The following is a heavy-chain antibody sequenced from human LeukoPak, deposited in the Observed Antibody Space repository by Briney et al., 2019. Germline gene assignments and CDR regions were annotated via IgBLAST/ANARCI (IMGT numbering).Heavy chain of an antibody. V-gene: IGHV3-48*03. CDR3: ARVAPPNYYYYYMDA. CDR1: GFTFSSYE. J-gene: IGHJ6*03. Sequence: GGSLRLSCAASGFTFSSYEMNWVRQAPGKGLEWVSYISSSGSTIYYADSVKGRFTISRDNSKNTLYLQMNSLRAEDTAVYYCARVAPPNYYYYYMDAWGKGTTVTVSS. D-gene: IGHD2-21*01. CDR2: ISSSGSTI.